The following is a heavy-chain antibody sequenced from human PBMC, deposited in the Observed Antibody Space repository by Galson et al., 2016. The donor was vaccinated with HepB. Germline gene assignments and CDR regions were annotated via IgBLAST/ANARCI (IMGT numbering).Heavy chain of an antibody. CDR3: ARGPIAGAPDYFDY. Sequence: SLRLSCAASGYRFSGQAMHWVRQAPGKGLEWVAVTSSDERVKFYADSVRGRFTISRDNSKNTLYLQMDRLTTDDTAVYYCARGPIAGAPDYFDYWGQGTLVTVSS. CDR2: TSSDERVK. V-gene: IGHV3-30*04. J-gene: IGHJ4*02. CDR1: GYRFSGQA. D-gene: IGHD1-26*01.